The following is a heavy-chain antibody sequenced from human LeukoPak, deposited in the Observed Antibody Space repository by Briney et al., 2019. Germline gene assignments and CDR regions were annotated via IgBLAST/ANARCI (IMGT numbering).Heavy chain of an antibody. CDR2: INPTSGAT. V-gene: IGHV1-2*02. J-gene: IGHJ3*01. CDR1: GYTFTGHY. Sequence: ASVKVSCKASGYTFTGHYMHWVRQAPGQGLEWVGWINPTSGATHYAQNFQGRVTMTRDTSISTAYMEVSRLRSDDTAVYYCARDLTSEAFDLWGQGKTVTVSS. CDR3: ARDLTSEAFDL.